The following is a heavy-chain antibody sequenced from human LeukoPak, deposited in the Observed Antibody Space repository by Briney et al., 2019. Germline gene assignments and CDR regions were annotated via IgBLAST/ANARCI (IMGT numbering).Heavy chain of an antibody. CDR2: ISYDGSSE. CDR1: GFTFSDYA. CDR3: ARETEGDLTDSTWLNRYLPH. J-gene: IGHJ1*01. V-gene: IGHV3-30*03. Sequence: GGSLRLSCAASGFTFSDYAMHWVRQAPGKGLEWVAIISYDGSSEKYADSVKGRFTISRDNSRNTLYLEMKSLRAEDTAVYYCARETEGDLTDSTWLNRYLPHWGQGTLVTVSS. D-gene: IGHD6-13*01.